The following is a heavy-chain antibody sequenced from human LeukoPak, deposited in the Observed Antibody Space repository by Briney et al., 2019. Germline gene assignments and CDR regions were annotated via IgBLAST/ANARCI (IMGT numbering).Heavy chain of an antibody. CDR2: ISAYNGNT. J-gene: IGHJ4*02. V-gene: IGHV1-18*01. Sequence: ASLKVSCKASGYTFTSYGISWVRQAPEQGLEWMGCISAYNGNTNYAQKLRGRVTMTTDTSTSTAYMELRSLRSDDTAVYDCARKGGFTHDYWGQGTLVTVSS. D-gene: IGHD3-10*01. CDR3: ARKGGFTHDY. CDR1: GYTFTSYG.